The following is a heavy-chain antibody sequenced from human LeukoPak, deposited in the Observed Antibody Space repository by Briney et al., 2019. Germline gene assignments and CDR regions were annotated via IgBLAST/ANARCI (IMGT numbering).Heavy chain of an antibody. J-gene: IGHJ6*02. Sequence: PSETLSLTCTVSGGSISSYYWSWIRQPAGKGLEWIGRIYTSGSTNYNPSLKSRVTMSVDTSKNQFSLKRSSVTAADTAVYYCARSYCSSTSCYYYYGMDVWGQGTTVTVSS. CDR2: IYTSGST. V-gene: IGHV4-4*07. D-gene: IGHD2-2*01. CDR1: GGSISSYY. CDR3: ARSYCSSTSCYYYYGMDV.